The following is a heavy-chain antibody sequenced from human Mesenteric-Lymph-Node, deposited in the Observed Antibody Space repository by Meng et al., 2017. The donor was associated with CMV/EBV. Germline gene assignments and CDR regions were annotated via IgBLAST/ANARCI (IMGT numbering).Heavy chain of an antibody. CDR1: GSSIGSYY. CDR3: ASGGSYYPSYFDY. Sequence: SETLSLTCTVSGSSIGSYYWSWIRQPPGKGLEWIGYIYYSGSTNYNPSLKSRVTISVDTSKNQFSLKLSSVTAADTAVYYCASGGSYYPSYFDYWGQGTLVTVSS. CDR2: IYYSGST. J-gene: IGHJ4*02. V-gene: IGHV4-59*01. D-gene: IGHD1-26*01.